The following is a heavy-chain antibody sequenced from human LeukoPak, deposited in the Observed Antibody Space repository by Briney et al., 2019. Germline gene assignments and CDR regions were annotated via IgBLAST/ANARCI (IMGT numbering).Heavy chain of an antibody. CDR1: GYTFTGYY. CDR2: INPSGGST. Sequence: ASVTVSCKASGYTFTGYYTHWVRQAPGQGPEWMGIINPSGGSTSYAQKFQGRVTMTRDTSTSTVYMELSSLRSEDTAVYYCARGDYYDKSSFDYWGQGTLVTVSS. J-gene: IGHJ4*02. D-gene: IGHD3-22*01. CDR3: ARGDYYDKSSFDY. V-gene: IGHV1-46*01.